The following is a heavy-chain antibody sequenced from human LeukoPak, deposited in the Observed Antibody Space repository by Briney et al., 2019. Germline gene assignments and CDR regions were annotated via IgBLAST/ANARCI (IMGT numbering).Heavy chain of an antibody. CDR3: AREFEPDYFDY. Sequence: PGGSLRLSCTVSGFTFSGYTMHWVRQAPGKGLEWVSSISSSGLYTYFADSLKGRFTISRDNAKNSLYLQVNSLRAENTAVYYCAREFEPDYFDYWGQGTLVTVSS. CDR2: ISSSGLYT. J-gene: IGHJ4*02. CDR1: GFTFSGYT. D-gene: IGHD1-14*01. V-gene: IGHV3-21*01.